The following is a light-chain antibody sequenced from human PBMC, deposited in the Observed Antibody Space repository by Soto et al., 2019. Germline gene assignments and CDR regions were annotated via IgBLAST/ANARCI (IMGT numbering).Light chain of an antibody. CDR3: SSYTPSSTYV. V-gene: IGLV2-14*03. Sequence: QSALTQPASVSGSPGQSITISCTGTSSDVGGYNYVSWYQQHPGKAPKLMIYDVTNRPSGVSDRFSGSKSGYTASLTISGLQAEDEADYYCSSYTPSSTYVFGPGTKLTVL. J-gene: IGLJ1*01. CDR2: DVT. CDR1: SSDVGGYNY.